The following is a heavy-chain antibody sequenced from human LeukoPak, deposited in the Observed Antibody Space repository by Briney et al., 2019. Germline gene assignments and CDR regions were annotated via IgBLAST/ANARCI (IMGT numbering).Heavy chain of an antibody. D-gene: IGHD2-15*01. J-gene: IGHJ4*02. CDR2: ISSSSSTI. Sequence: GGSLRLSCAASGFTFSSYSMNWVRQAPGKGLEWVSYISSSSSTIYYADSVKGRFTISRDNSKNTLYLQMNSLRAEDTAVYYCAKGGGSCYDCWGQGTLVTVSS. V-gene: IGHV3-48*01. CDR1: GFTFSSYS. CDR3: AKGGGSCYDC.